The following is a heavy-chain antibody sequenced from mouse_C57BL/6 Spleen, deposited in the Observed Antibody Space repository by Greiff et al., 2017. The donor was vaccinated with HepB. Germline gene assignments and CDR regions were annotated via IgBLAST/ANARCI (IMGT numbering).Heavy chain of an antibody. V-gene: IGHV1-22*01. D-gene: IGHD1-1*01. CDR3: ASWGLLPFAY. J-gene: IGHJ3*01. CDR2: INPNNGGT. CDR1: GYTFTDYN. Sequence: VQLKQSGPELVKPGASVKMSCKASGYTFTDYNMHWVKQSHGKSLEWIGYINPNNGGTSYNQKFKGKATLTVNKSSSTAYMELRRLTSEDSAVYYCASWGLLPFAYWGQGTLVTVSA.